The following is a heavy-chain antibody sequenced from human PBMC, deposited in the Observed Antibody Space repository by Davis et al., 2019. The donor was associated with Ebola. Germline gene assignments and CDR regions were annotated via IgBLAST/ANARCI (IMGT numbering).Heavy chain of an antibody. CDR1: GYTFTGYY. V-gene: IGHV1-2*02. CDR2: INPNSGGT. D-gene: IGHD2-15*01. J-gene: IGHJ4*02. Sequence: ASVKVSCKASGYTFTGYYMHWVRQAPGQGLEWMGWINPNSGGTNYAQKFQGRVTMTRDTSISTAYMELSRLRSDDTAVYYCAATDCSGGSCFPLGYWGQGTLVTVSS. CDR3: AATDCSGGSCFPLGY.